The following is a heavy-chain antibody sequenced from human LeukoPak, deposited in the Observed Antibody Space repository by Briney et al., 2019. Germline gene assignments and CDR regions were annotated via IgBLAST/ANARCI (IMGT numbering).Heavy chain of an antibody. CDR2: INHSGST. CDR3: ARQPRRIPYDSSGYYFSPRKYYFDY. D-gene: IGHD3-22*01. CDR1: GGSISSSSYY. Sequence: SETLSLTCTVSGGSISSSSYYWSWIRQPPGKGLEWIGEINHSGSTNYNPSLKSRVTISVDTSKNQFSLKLSSVTAADTAVYYCARQPRRIPYDSSGYYFSPRKYYFDYWGQGTLVTVSS. V-gene: IGHV4-39*01. J-gene: IGHJ4*02.